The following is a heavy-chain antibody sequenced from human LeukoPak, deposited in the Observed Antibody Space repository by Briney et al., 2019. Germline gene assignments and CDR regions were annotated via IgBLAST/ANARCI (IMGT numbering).Heavy chain of an antibody. Sequence: PGGSLRLSCAAFGFTLSHTGMHWVRQAPGKGLDWVAVISYDGRNKYYADSVKGRFTLSRDDFKNTLYLQMNSLRTEDTALYYCAKIRVVFNWNYAYYFDSWGQGTLVTVSS. CDR1: GFTLSHTG. D-gene: IGHD1-7*01. V-gene: IGHV3-30*18. CDR3: AKIRVVFNWNYAYYFDS. J-gene: IGHJ4*02. CDR2: ISYDGRNK.